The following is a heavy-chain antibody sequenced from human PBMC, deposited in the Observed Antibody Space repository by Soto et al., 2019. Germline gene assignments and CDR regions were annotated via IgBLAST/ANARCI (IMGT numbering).Heavy chain of an antibody. Sequence: QVQLVESGGGVVQPGRSLRLSCAASGFTFSSYGMHWVRQAPGKGLEWVAVIWYDGSNKYYADSVKGRFTISRDNSKNPLYLQMNSLRAEDTAVYYCARGGGRGGAGPLDYWGQGTLVTVSS. J-gene: IGHJ4*02. D-gene: IGHD3-10*01. CDR2: IWYDGSNK. CDR1: GFTFSSYG. CDR3: ARGGGRGGAGPLDY. V-gene: IGHV3-33*01.